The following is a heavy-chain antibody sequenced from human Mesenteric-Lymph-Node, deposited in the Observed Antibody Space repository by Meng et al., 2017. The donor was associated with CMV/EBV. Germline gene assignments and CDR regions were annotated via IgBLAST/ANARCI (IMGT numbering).Heavy chain of an antibody. CDR3: ARSYCGGDCSTGGY. CDR1: GYTFTGYY. D-gene: IGHD2-21*01. CDR2: INPNSGGT. J-gene: IGHJ4*02. V-gene: IGHV1-2*02. Sequence: ASVKVSCKASGYTFTGYYIHWVRQAPGQGLEWMGWINPNSGGTNYAQKFQGRVTKTRDTSITTAYMELTRIMSDDTAVYYCARSYCGGDCSTGGYWGQGTLVTVSS.